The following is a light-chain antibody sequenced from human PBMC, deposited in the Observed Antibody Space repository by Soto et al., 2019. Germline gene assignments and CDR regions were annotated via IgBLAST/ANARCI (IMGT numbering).Light chain of an antibody. CDR2: DAS. V-gene: IGKV3-15*01. Sequence: EIVLTQSPATLSVSPGERATLSCRVSQSVRSHLAWYRHAPGQAPGLLVYDASSRATGVPARFSGSGSGTEFTLTISSLQSEDFEVYYCQQYNAWPFNFGGGTKADIX. CDR3: QQYNAWPFN. CDR1: QSVRSH. J-gene: IGKJ4*01.